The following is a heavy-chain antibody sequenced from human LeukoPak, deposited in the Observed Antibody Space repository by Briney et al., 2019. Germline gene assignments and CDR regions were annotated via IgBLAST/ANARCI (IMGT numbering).Heavy chain of an antibody. CDR1: GGALSGYY. J-gene: IGHJ6*02. CDR3: ARGHIVVVTAIFYYYYGMDV. Sequence: SETLSLTCAVYGGALSGYYWSWIRQPPGKGLEWIGEINHRGGTNYNPSLKSRVTISVDTSKNQFSLKLSSVTAADTAVYYCARGHIVVVTAIFYYYYGMDVWGQGTTVTVSS. V-gene: IGHV4-34*01. D-gene: IGHD2-21*02. CDR2: INHRGGT.